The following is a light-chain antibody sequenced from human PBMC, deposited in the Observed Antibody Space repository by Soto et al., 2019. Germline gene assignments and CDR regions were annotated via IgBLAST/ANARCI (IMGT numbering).Light chain of an antibody. CDR1: ISDVGFYAR. CDR3: SSYAGSNNFV. Sequence: SALTQPPSVSGSPGQSVTISCTGTISDVGFYARVSWYQQPPGTAPKLLIYDVTNRPSGVPDRFSGSQSGKTASLTISGLQAEDEADYYCSSYAGSNNFVFGTGTKVTVL. CDR2: DVT. J-gene: IGLJ1*01. V-gene: IGLV2-18*02.